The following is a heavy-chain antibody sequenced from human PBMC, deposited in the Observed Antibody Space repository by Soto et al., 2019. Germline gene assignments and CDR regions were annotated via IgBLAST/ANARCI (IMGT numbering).Heavy chain of an antibody. J-gene: IGHJ6*02. D-gene: IGHD2-2*01. Sequence: GGSLRLSCAASGFTFSNYVMHWVRQAPGKGLEWVAVISYDGIDKYYADSVKGRFSISRDNSKNTLYLQMNSLRAEDTAVYYCEKVTGYCSSSSCRRDYYYYYGMDVWGPGPPLTLS. CDR3: EKVTGYCSSSSCRRDYYYYYGMDV. CDR2: ISYDGIDK. V-gene: IGHV3-30*18. CDR1: GFTFSNYV.